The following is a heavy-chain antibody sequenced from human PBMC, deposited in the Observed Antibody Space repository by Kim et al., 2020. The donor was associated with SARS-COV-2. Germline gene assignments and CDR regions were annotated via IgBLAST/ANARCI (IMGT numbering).Heavy chain of an antibody. D-gene: IGHD6-13*01. CDR3: ARGGHELIRARIAVAGTSGWYFDL. CDR2: ISSSGGTI. Sequence: GGSLRLSCAASGFTFSSYEMNWVRQAPGKGLDWVSYISSSGGTIYYADSVKGRFTISRDNAKNSLYLQMNSLRAEDTAVYYCARGGHELIRARIAVAGTSGWYFDLWGRGTLVTVSS. CDR1: GFTFSSYE. V-gene: IGHV3-48*03. J-gene: IGHJ2*01.